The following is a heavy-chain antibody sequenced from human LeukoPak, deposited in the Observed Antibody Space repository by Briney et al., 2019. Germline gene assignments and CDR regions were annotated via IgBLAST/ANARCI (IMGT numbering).Heavy chain of an antibody. CDR2: IIPIFGTA. CDR3: GTRCYGSGADY. V-gene: IGHV1-69*05. D-gene: IGHD3-10*01. J-gene: IGHJ4*02. CDR1: GGTFSSYA. Sequence: SVKVSCKASGGTFSSYAISWVRQAPGQGLEWMGRIIPIFGTANYAQKFQGRVTITTDESTSTAYMELSSLRSEDTAVYYCGTRCYGSGADYWGQGTLVTVSS.